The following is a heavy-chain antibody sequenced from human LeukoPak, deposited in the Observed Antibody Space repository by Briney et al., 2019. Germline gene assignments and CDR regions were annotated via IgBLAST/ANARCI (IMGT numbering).Heavy chain of an antibody. Sequence: GGSLRLSCAASGFTFSSYGMHWVRQAPGKGLEWVAVIWYDGNNKYYADSVKGRFTISRDNSKNTLYLQMNSLRAEDTAVYYCARGYYFDSSGYYPPSVYWGQGTLVTVSS. CDR3: ARGYYFDSSGYYPPSVY. J-gene: IGHJ4*02. CDR1: GFTFSSYG. D-gene: IGHD3-22*01. CDR2: IWYDGNNK. V-gene: IGHV3-33*01.